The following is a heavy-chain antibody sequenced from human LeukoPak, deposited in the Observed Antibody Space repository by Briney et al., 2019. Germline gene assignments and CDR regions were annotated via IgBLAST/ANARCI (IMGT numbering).Heavy chain of an antibody. D-gene: IGHD2-21*02. Sequence: GGSLRLSCAASGFTFSSYAMSWVRQAPGKGLEWVSRISGSGSSTYYADSVKGRFTISRDNSKNTLYLQMNSLRAEDTAVYYCATPQVTGTRQAVYYWGQGTLVTVSS. V-gene: IGHV3-23*01. CDR1: GFTFSSYA. CDR3: ATPQVTGTRQAVYY. CDR2: ISGSGSST. J-gene: IGHJ4*02.